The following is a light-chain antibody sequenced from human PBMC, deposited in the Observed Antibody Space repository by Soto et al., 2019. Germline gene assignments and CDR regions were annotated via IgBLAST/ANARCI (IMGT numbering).Light chain of an antibody. CDR2: KAS. V-gene: IGKV1-5*03. CDR1: QSISSW. J-gene: IGKJ1*01. Sequence: DIQMTQSPSTLSASVGDRVTITCRASQSISSWLAWYQQKPGKAPKLLIYKASSLASGVPSRFSGSGSGTEFTLTISSLQPDDFATYYCQHPGTFGQGTKVDIK. CDR3: QHPGT.